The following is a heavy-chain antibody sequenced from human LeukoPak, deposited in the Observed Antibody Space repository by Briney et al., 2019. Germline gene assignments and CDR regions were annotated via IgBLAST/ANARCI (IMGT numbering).Heavy chain of an antibody. Sequence: GGSLRLSCAASGFSFSRSDMIWVRQAPGKGLEWVTIISGSGDTSFYADSVKGRFTISRDNAKNSLYLQMNSLRAEDTALYYCAKDLYDSSGYLFDYWGQGTLVTVSS. CDR2: ISGSGDTS. CDR1: GFSFSRSD. D-gene: IGHD3-22*01. V-gene: IGHV3-23*01. J-gene: IGHJ4*02. CDR3: AKDLYDSSGYLFDY.